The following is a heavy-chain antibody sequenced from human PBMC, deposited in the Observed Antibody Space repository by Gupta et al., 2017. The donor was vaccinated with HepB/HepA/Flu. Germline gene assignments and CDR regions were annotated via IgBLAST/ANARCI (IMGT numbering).Heavy chain of an antibody. CDR3: ARGGGIALEFDY. V-gene: IGHV1-2*04. CDR2: INPNSGGT. D-gene: IGHD6-13*01. CDR1: GYSFTGQH. Sequence: QVQLVQSGAEVKKPGASVKVSCKASGYSFTGQHIHWVRQAPGQGLEWMGWINPNSGGTNYAQKFQDWVTMSRETSISTAYMELRSLKSDDTAIYYCARGGGIALEFDYWGQGTLVTVSS. J-gene: IGHJ4*02.